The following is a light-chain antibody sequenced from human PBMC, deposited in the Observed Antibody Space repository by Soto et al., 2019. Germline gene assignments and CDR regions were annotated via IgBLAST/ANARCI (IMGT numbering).Light chain of an antibody. CDR1: QSVLNSPNNKNY. J-gene: IGKJ5*01. V-gene: IGKV4-1*01. CDR3: QQLNSYPIT. Sequence: DIVMTQSPDSLAVSLGERATINCKSSQSVLNSPNNKNYLTWYQQKPGQPPKLLIYWASTRESGVPDRFSGSGSGTDFTLTISSLQAEDVAVYYCQQLNSYPITFGQGTRLEIK. CDR2: WAS.